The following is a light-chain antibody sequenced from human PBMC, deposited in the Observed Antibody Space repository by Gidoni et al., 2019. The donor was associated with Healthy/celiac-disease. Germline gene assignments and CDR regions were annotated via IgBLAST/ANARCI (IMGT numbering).Light chain of an antibody. V-gene: IGKV1-39*01. CDR3: QQSYRTPYT. J-gene: IGKJ2*01. CDR1: QSISSY. CDR2: AAS. Sequence: DIQMTQSPSSLSASVGDRVTITCRASQSISSYLNWYQQKPGNAPKLLIYAASSLQSGVPSRFSGSGSGTDFTLTISSLQPEDFAPYYCQQSYRTPYTFGQWTQLEIK.